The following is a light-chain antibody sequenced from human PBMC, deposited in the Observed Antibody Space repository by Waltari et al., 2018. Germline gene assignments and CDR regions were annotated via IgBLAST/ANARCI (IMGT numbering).Light chain of an antibody. CDR2: DVS. CDR1: STDVGAYNH. Sequence: QSALTQPASVSGSPGQSITIPCTGTSTDVGAYNHVSWYQQHPGEAPKLMIYDVSNRPSGVSNRFSGSKSANTASLTIAGLQAEDEADYYCSSYTSSSLVFGGGTKLTVL. V-gene: IGLV2-14*03. CDR3: SSYTSSSLV. J-gene: IGLJ2*01.